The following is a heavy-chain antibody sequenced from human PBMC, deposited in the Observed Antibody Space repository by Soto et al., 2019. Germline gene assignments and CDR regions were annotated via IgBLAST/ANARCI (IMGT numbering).Heavy chain of an antibody. CDR2: IKSDGSST. CDR3: ARGGTSYSSNWYPY. Sequence: VGPLRLSYAVSGFTFSSYWMHWVRQAPGKGLVWVSRIKSDGSSTNYADSVKGRFTISRDNAKNTLYLQMNSLRAEDTAVYYCARGGTSYSSNWYPYWGQGTLVTVSS. D-gene: IGHD6-13*01. J-gene: IGHJ4*02. V-gene: IGHV3-74*01. CDR1: GFTFSSYW.